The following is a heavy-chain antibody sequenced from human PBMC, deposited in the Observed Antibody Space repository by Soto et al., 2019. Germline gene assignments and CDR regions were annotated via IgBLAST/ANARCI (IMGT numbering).Heavy chain of an antibody. D-gene: IGHD2-15*01. J-gene: IGHJ4*02. V-gene: IGHV1-18*01. CDR3: ARLKCGGGNCPFDY. CDR2: ISPYNGNT. Sequence: ASVKVSCKASGYTFTSYGISWVRQAPGQGLEWMGWISPYNGNTNYAQKLQGRVTMTTDTSTSTAYVELRSLRSDDTAVYYCARLKCGGGNCPFDYWGQETLVTVSS. CDR1: GYTFTSYG.